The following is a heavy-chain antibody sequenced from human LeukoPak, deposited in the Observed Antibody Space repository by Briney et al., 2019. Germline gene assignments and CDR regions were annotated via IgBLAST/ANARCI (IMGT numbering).Heavy chain of an antibody. CDR2: IYQSGST. J-gene: IGHJ4*01. Sequence: SETLSLTCTVSGYSIRSAYYWGWIRQPPGKGLEWIGTIYQSGSTSYNPSLKSRVTISVDTSKNQFSLKLSSVTAADTAVYYCARHDGVVVLHGGLDYWGQGILVSVSS. CDR1: GYSIRSAYY. D-gene: IGHD3-22*01. CDR3: ARHDGVVVLHGGLDY. V-gene: IGHV4-38-2*02.